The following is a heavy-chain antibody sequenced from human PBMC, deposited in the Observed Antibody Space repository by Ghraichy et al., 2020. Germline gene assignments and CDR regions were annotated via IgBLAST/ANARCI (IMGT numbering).Heavy chain of an antibody. CDR2: INPNSGGT. D-gene: IGHD2-2*01. J-gene: IGHJ5*02. V-gene: IGHV1-2*04. Sequence: ASVKVSCKASGYTFTGYYIHWVRQAPGQGLEWMGWINPNSGGTKYAQRFQGWVIMTRDTSISTAYMELSRLRSDDTAVYYCARGLYQLSARWFDPWGQGTLVTVSS. CDR3: ARGLYQLSARWFDP. CDR1: GYTFTGYY.